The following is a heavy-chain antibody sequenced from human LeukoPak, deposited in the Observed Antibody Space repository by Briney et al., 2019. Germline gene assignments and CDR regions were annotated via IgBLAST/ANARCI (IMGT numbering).Heavy chain of an antibody. J-gene: IGHJ4*02. CDR3: ARNRLARLTYFDY. V-gene: IGHV1-3*01. CDR1: GYTFTNYA. Sequence: ASVKVSCKASGYTFTNYAMHWVRQAPGQRLEWMGWTNAGNGNTKYSQKFQGRVTITRDTSASTAYMELSSLRSEDTAVYYCARNRLARLTYFDYWGQGTLVTVSS. D-gene: IGHD1-14*01. CDR2: TNAGNGNT.